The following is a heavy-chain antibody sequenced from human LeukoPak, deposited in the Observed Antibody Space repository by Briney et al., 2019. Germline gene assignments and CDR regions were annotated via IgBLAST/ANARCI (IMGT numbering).Heavy chain of an antibody. V-gene: IGHV3-30-3*02. D-gene: IGHD1-26*01. CDR2: IAYDGSNK. CDR3: AKSRWETYAVRAFDI. CDR1: GFTFRTYC. Sequence: GRSLRLSCAASGFTFRTYCMHWVRQAPAKGLEWAAVIAYDGSNKYYADSVKGRFTISRDNSKNALYLQMNSLRAEDTAIYYCAKSRWETYAVRAFDIWGQGTMVTVSS. J-gene: IGHJ3*02.